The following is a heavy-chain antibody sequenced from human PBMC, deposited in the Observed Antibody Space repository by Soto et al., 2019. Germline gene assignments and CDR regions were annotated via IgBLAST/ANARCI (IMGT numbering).Heavy chain of an antibody. J-gene: IGHJ5*02. CDR2: INPSGGST. V-gene: IGHV1-46*03. CDR1: GYTFTSYY. Sequence: QVQLVQSGAEVKKPGASVKVSCKASGYTFTSYYMHWVRQAPGQGLEWMGIINPSGGSTSYAQKFKGRVTMTRDTSTSTVYMELSSLRSEDTAVYYCARDRSVVVVGAWFDPWGQGTLVTVSS. CDR3: ARDRSVVVVGAWFDP. D-gene: IGHD2-15*01.